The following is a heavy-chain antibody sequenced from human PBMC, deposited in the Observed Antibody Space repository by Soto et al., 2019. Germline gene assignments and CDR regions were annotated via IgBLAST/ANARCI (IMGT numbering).Heavy chain of an antibody. V-gene: IGHV4-59*01. CDR1: GGSISSYY. J-gene: IGHJ6*02. CDR3: ARDRNWKGYYGMDV. CDR2: IYYSGST. D-gene: IGHD1-1*01. Sequence: QVQLQESGPGLLKPSETLSLTCNVSGGSISSYYWSWIWQPPGKGLEWIGYIYYSGSTNYNPSLKSRVIISVDTSKNQFSLKLSSVTAADTAVYYCARDRNWKGYYGMDVWGQGTTVTVSS.